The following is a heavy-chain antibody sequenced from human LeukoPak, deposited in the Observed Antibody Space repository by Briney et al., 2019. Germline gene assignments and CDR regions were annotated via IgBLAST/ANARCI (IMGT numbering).Heavy chain of an antibody. V-gene: IGHV3-21*01. J-gene: IGHJ4*02. CDR3: ARDSSAPLFDY. CDR2: ISSSSSYI. D-gene: IGHD6-6*01. CDR1: GFTFSSYA. Sequence: GGSLRLSCAASGFTFSSYAMSWVRQAPGKGLEWVSSISSSSSYIYYADSVKGRFTISRDNAKNSLYLQMNSLRAEDTAVYYCARDSSAPLFDYWGQGTLVTVSS.